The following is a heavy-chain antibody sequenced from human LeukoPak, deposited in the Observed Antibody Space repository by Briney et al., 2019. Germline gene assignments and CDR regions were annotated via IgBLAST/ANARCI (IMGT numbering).Heavy chain of an antibody. V-gene: IGHV3-53*01. CDR3: ARLVAGTEPYYHYYFMDV. Sequence: GGSLRLSCAASGFTVSSNYMNWVRQAPGKGLEWVSVIYSGGNTYYADSVKGRFTISRDNSKHTLYLQMNSLRVEDAAVYYCARLVAGTEPYYHYYFMDVWGKGTTVTVSS. J-gene: IGHJ6*03. CDR1: GFTVSSNY. CDR2: IYSGGNT. D-gene: IGHD6-19*01.